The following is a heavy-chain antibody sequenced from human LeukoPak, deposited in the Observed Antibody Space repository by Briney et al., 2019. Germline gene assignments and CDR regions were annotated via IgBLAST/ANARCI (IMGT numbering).Heavy chain of an antibody. D-gene: IGHD5-24*01. CDR3: AKENTRDGYRHFHY. V-gene: IGHV3-30*02. J-gene: IGHJ4*02. CDR1: GFPFRSYG. Sequence: GGSLRLSCTASGFPFRSYGMQWVRQAPGTGLGWVACIRYDENTKYYADSVKGRFTVSRDNSENTLFLQMNSLRAEDTAVYYCAKENTRDGYRHFHYWGQGTLVTVSS. CDR2: IRYDENTK.